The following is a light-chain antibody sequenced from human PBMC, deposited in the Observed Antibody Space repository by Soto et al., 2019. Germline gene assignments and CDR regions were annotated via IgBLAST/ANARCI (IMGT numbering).Light chain of an antibody. Sequence: EIVLTQSPGTLSLSPGERATLSCRASQSVSSSYLAWYQQKPGQAPSLLIYGASSRATGIPDRFSGSGSGTDFTRTISSLEPEDFAVYYCQQYGSSPNTFGQGTKLEIK. J-gene: IGKJ2*01. CDR3: QQYGSSPNT. CDR1: QSVSSSY. V-gene: IGKV3-20*01. CDR2: GAS.